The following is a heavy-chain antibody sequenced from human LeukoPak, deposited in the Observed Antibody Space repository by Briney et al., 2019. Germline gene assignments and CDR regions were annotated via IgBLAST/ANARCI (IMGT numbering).Heavy chain of an antibody. CDR1: GFTVGSNY. V-gene: IGHV3-53*01. Sequence: GGSLRLSCAASGFTVGSNYMNWVRQAPGKGLEWVSVVYSGGSTYYADSVKGRFTISRDNSKNTLYLQMNSLRAEDTAVYYCAKSPAYCGGDCYSARYYGMDVWGQGTTVTVSS. D-gene: IGHD2-21*02. CDR3: AKSPAYCGGDCYSARYYGMDV. CDR2: VYSGGST. J-gene: IGHJ6*02.